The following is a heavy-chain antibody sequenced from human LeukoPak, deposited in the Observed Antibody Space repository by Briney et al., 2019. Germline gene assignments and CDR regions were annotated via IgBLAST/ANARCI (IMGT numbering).Heavy chain of an antibody. Sequence: GGALRLSCAASGFTFIGYYMSWIRQAPGKGLEWVSYISSSGSSIYYADSVKGRFTISRDNAKNSLYLQMNSLRADDTAVYYCAREAISGYSDWGQGTLVTVSS. CDR1: GFTFIGYY. CDR3: AREAISGYSD. J-gene: IGHJ4*02. V-gene: IGHV3-11*04. CDR2: ISSSGSSI. D-gene: IGHD3-22*01.